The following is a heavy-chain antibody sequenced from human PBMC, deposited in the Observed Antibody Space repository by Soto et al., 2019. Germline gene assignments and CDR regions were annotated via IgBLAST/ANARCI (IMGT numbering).Heavy chain of an antibody. CDR3: AREGSNEYSNYANWFDP. CDR1: GVSISSGGYS. V-gene: IGHV4-30-2*01. J-gene: IGHJ5*02. Sequence: QLQLQESGSGLVKPSQTLSLTCAVSGVSISSGGYSWSWIRQPPGKGLEWIGYIYHSGSTYYNPSLKSRVTISVDRSKNQFSLKLSSVTAADTAVYYCAREGSNEYSNYANWFDPWGQGTLVTVSS. CDR2: IYHSGST. D-gene: IGHD4-4*01.